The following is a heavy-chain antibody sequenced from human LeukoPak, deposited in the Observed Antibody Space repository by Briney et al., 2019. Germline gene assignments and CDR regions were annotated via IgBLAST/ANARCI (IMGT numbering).Heavy chain of an antibody. V-gene: IGHV3-21*01. Sequence: PGGSLRLSCAASGFTFSSYSMNWVRQAPGKGLEWVSSISSSSSYIYYADSVKGRFTISRDNAKNSLYLQMNSLRAEDTAVYYCARGSYGSGSYKSYYFDYWGQGTLVTVSS. J-gene: IGHJ4*02. CDR3: ARGSYGSGSYKSYYFDY. CDR1: GFTFSSYS. D-gene: IGHD3-10*01. CDR2: ISSSSSYI.